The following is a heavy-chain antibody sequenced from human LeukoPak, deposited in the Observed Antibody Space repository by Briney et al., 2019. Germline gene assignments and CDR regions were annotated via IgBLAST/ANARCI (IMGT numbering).Heavy chain of an antibody. Sequence: SETLSLTCTVSGGSISSYYWSWVRQPAGKGLEWIGRIYASGNTNYNPSLKGRVTMTVDTSKNQFSLNLSSVTAADTAVYYCARGGSHLWQPFDSWGQGTLVTVSS. CDR3: ARGGSHLWQPFDS. D-gene: IGHD5-18*01. CDR1: GGSISSYY. J-gene: IGHJ4*02. CDR2: IYASGNT. V-gene: IGHV4-4*07.